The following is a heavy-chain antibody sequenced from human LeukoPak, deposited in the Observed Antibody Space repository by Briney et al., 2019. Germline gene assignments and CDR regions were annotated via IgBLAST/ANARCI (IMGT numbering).Heavy chain of an antibody. CDR3: ARVAVIRGVIDY. CDR1: GGSLSSGDNC. V-gene: IGHV4-30-4*08. CDR2: IYYSGNT. J-gene: IGHJ4*02. D-gene: IGHD3-10*01. Sequence: PSETLSLTCAVSGGSLSSGDNCWNWIRQPPGKGLEWIGYIYYSGNTYYNPSFRSPVSISIHTSKNQFSLSLNSVTAADTAVYYCARVAVIRGVIDYWGQGTLVTVSS.